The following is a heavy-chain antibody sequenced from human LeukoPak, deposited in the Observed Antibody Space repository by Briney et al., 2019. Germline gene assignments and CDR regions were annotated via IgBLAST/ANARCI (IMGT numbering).Heavy chain of an antibody. D-gene: IGHD6-13*01. CDR1: GGTFSSYA. J-gene: IGHJ6*03. Sequence: SVKVSCKASGGTFSSYAISWVRQAPGQGLEWMGGIIPICGTANYAQKFQDRVTITADKSTSTAYMELSSLRSEDTAVYYCARVVGLTGYSSSWYSGYYYYMDVWGKGTTVTVSS. CDR2: IIPICGTA. V-gene: IGHV1-69*06. CDR3: ARVVGLTGYSSSWYSGYYYYMDV.